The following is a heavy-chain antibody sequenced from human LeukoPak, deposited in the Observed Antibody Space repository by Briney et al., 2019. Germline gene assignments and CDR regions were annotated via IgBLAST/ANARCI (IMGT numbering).Heavy chain of an antibody. V-gene: IGHV4-34*01. J-gene: IGHJ4*02. CDR2: ISHSGST. D-gene: IGHD4-11*01. CDR3: ASVTLQNSTFDY. Sequence: ETQSLTCAVYGGSFSGYYWSWIRQPPGKGLEWIGEISHSGSTNYNPSLKSRVTISVDTSKNQFSLKLSSVTAADTAVYYCASVTLQNSTFDYGGQGTVDTASS. CDR1: GGSFSGYY.